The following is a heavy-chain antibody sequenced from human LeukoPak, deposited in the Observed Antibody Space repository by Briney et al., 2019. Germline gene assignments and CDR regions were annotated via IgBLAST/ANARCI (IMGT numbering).Heavy chain of an antibody. CDR2: INHSGST. V-gene: IGHV4-34*01. Sequence: SETLSLTCAVYGGSFSGYYWSWIRQPPGKGLEWIGEINHSGSTNYNPSLKSRVTISVDTSKNQFSLKLSSVTAADTAVYYCARHPRLRPFDYWGQGTLVTVSS. CDR1: GGSFSGYY. J-gene: IGHJ4*02. CDR3: ARHPRLRPFDY.